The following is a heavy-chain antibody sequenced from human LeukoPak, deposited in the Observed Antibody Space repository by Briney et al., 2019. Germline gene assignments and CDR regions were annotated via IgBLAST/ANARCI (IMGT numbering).Heavy chain of an antibody. J-gene: IGHJ6*03. D-gene: IGHD3-3*01. V-gene: IGHV4-4*07. CDR3: ARDLVFRTIFGVVIPSMDV. Sequence: SETLSLTCTVSSGSISSYYWSWIRQPAGKGLEWIGRIYTSGSTNYNPSLKSRVTMSVDTSKNQFSLKLSSVTAADTAVYYCARDLVFRTIFGVVIPSMDVWGKGTTVTVSS. CDR1: SGSISSYY. CDR2: IYTSGST.